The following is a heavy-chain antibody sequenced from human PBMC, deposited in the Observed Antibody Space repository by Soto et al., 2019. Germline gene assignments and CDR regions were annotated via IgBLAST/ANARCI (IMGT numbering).Heavy chain of an antibody. V-gene: IGHV4-4*02. CDR3: ASKTYESKGTFDY. J-gene: IGHJ4*02. CDR2: IYHSGSS. CDR1: GGSISTSQW. Sequence: QVQLQESGPGLVKPSGTLSLTCTVSGGSISTSQWWSWLRQPPGKGLEWIGEIYHSGSSNYNASPKSRVXXSXDXPKNQFSLKLNSVAAADTAVYFCASKTYESKGTFDYWGQGTLVTVSS. D-gene: IGHD3-22*01.